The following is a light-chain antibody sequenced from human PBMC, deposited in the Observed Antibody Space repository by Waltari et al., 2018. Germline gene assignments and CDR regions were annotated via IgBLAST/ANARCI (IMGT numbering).Light chain of an antibody. J-gene: IGKJ3*01. Sequence: DLQLTQSPSPLSASVGDRVIITCRASQGINNFLAWFQQKPGKAPKSLLYAASRLQSGVPSKFSGSGSGTDFALTISSLQPEDFATDYCQQYNSYPITFGPGTKLDIK. CDR1: QGINNF. CDR3: QQYNSYPIT. V-gene: IGKV1-16*02. CDR2: AAS.